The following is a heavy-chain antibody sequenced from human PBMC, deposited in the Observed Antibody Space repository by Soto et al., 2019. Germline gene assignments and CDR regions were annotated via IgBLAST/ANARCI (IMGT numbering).Heavy chain of an antibody. Sequence: SGGSLRLSCAASGFTFDDYGMSWVRQAPGKGLEWVSGINWNGGSTGYADSVKGRFTISRDNAKNSLYLQMNSLRAEDTALYHCARSCSGGSCYSDYYYYMDVWGKGTTVTVSS. J-gene: IGHJ6*03. D-gene: IGHD2-15*01. CDR2: INWNGGST. V-gene: IGHV3-20*01. CDR1: GFTFDDYG. CDR3: ARSCSGGSCYSDYYYYMDV.